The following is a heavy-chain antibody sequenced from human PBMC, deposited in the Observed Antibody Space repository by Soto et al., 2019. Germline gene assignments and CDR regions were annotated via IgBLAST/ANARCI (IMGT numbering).Heavy chain of an antibody. Sequence: GGSLRLSCAASGFTFSSYAMSWVRQAPGKGLEWVSAISGSGGSTYYADSVKGRFTISRDNSKNTLYLQMNSLRAEDTAVYYCAKDRKDSGYDYTYYFDYWGQGTLVTVSS. CDR2: ISGSGGST. J-gene: IGHJ4*02. D-gene: IGHD5-12*01. V-gene: IGHV3-23*01. CDR1: GFTFSSYA. CDR3: AKDRKDSGYDYTYYFDY.